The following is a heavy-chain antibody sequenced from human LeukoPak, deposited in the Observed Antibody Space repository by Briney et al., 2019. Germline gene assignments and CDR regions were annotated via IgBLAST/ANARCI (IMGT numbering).Heavy chain of an antibody. D-gene: IGHD3-9*01. CDR1: GGYLSSYY. Sequence: SETLSLTCSVSGGYLSSYYWSWIRLPPGKGLEWSGCIYYSGSTNYNPSLKSRVTISVDTSKNQFSLKLSSVTAADTAVYYCARGALLRYFDWLPPPWFDYWGQGTLVTVSS. V-gene: IGHV4-59*01. CDR3: ARGALLRYFDWLPPPWFDY. J-gene: IGHJ4*02. CDR2: IYYSGST.